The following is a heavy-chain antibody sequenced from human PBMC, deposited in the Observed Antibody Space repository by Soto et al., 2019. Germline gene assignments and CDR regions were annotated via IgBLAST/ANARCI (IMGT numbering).Heavy chain of an antibody. J-gene: IGHJ6*02. CDR1: GGSFDNYA. CDR2: FIPSFGAS. Sequence: QVQLVQAGAEVKKPGSSVKVSCKASGGSFDNYAISWVRQAPGQGLAWMGGFIPSFGASNYAQRFQGRLNITADKSRSTAYMELSSLRSEDTASYYWAQETSGDCCGADYFEAAYNYYGMDVWGQGTTVTVS. V-gene: IGHV1-69*06. D-gene: IGHD2-21*02. CDR3: AQETSGDCCGADYFEAAYNYYGMDV.